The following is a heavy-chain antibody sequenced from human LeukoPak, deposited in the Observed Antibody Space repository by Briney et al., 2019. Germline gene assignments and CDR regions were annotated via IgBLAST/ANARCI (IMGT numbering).Heavy chain of an antibody. D-gene: IGHD2-21*01. J-gene: IGHJ4*02. CDR1: GFTFRSYW. CDR2: INQDGSEK. CDR3: ARDLFESACDY. V-gene: IGHV3-7*01. Sequence: GGSLRLSCAASGFTFRSYWMHWVRKAPGKGLEWVANINQDGSEKYYVDSVKGRFTISRDNAKNSLYLQMNSLRAEDSAVYYCARDLFESACDYWGQGTLVTVSS.